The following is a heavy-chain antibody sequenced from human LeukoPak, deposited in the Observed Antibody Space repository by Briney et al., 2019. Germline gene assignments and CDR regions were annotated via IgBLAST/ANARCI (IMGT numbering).Heavy chain of an antibody. V-gene: IGHV3-48*04. CDR2: ISSSSSTR. Sequence: GGSLRLSCAASGFTFSSYSMNWVRQAPGKGLEWVSYISSSSSTRYYADSVKGRFTISRDNAKNSLYLQMNSLRAEDTAVYYCARDLSTLAVVVPAAISYFDYWGQGTLVTVSS. CDR3: ARDLSTLAVVVPAAISYFDY. CDR1: GFTFSSYS. J-gene: IGHJ4*02. D-gene: IGHD2-2*02.